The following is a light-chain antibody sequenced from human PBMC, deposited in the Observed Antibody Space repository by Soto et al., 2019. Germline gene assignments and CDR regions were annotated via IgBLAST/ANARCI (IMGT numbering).Light chain of an antibody. CDR3: LQDYDYPPT. V-gene: IGKV1-6*01. CDR2: IAS. J-gene: IGKJ1*01. CDR1: QGIRND. Sequence: AIQMTQSPSSLSAFVGDSGTITCRASQGIRNDLGWYPQKPGKAPRLLIYIASSLHSGVPSRFSGSGSGTDFTLTISSLQPEDSATYYCLQDYDYPPTFGQGNKVDIK.